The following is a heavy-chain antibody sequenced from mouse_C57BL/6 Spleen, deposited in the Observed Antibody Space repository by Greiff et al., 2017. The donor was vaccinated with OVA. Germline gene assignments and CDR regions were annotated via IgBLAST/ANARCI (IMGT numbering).Heavy chain of an antibody. V-gene: IGHV5-17*01. Sequence: EVKLLESGGGLVKPGGSLKLSCAASGFTFSDYGMHWVRQAPEKGLEWVAYISSGSSTIYYADTVKGRFTISRDNAKNTLFLQMTSLRSEDTAMYYCAGGSYWAYWGQGTLVTVSA. J-gene: IGHJ3*01. D-gene: IGHD2-10*01. CDR1: GFTFSDYG. CDR3: AGGSYWAY. CDR2: ISSGSSTI.